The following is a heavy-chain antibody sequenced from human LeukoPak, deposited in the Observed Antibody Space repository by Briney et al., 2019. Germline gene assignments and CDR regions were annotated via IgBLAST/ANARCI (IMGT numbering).Heavy chain of an antibody. CDR3: ARDRLPPLGAFDI. CDR1: GFTVSSNF. Sequence: PGGSLRLSCAASGFTVSSNFMSWVRQAPGKGLEWVSVIYSGGNTYYADYVKGRFTISRDNSKNTLYLQMNNLRAEDTAVYHCARDRLPPLGAFDIWGQGTMATVSS. V-gene: IGHV3-66*01. J-gene: IGHJ3*02. D-gene: IGHD3-16*01. CDR2: IYSGGNT.